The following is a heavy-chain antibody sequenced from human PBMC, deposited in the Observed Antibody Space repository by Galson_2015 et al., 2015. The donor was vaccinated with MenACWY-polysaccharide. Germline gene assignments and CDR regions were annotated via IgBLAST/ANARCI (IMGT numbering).Heavy chain of an antibody. D-gene: IGHD5-12*01. J-gene: IGHJ4*02. CDR3: ARGGKWLDS. CDR1: RFTFSSYC. Sequence: SLRLSCAASRFTFSSYCMTWVRQAPGKGLEWVAIIKPDGSEKNYVDSVKGRFTISRDNAKDSLYLQMNSLRAEDTAVYYCARGGKWLDSWGQGALVTISS. V-gene: IGHV3-7*04. CDR2: IKPDGSEK.